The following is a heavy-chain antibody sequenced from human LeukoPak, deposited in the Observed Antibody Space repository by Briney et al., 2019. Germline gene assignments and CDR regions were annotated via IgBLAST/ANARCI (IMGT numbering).Heavy chain of an antibody. CDR2: IDAGNGRT. D-gene: IGHD4-17*01. Sequence: LRASVKVSCKASGYTITNNYMHWVRQAPGQGLEWMGWIDAGNGRTKYSQDFQGRVTITRDTSASIAYMEPSSLRSDDMAVYYCARGIWSTTLTAYYLDYWGQGTLVTVSS. V-gene: IGHV1-3*03. CDR3: ARGIWSTTLTAYYLDY. CDR1: GYTITNNY. J-gene: IGHJ4*02.